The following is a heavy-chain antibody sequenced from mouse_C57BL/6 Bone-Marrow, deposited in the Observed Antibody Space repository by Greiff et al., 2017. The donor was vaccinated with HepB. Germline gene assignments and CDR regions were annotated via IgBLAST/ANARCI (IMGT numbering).Heavy chain of an antibody. V-gene: IGHV1-64*01. CDR1: GYTFTSYW. D-gene: IGHD2-4*01. Sequence: QVQLQQPGAELVKPGASVKLSCKASGYTFTSYWMHWVKQRPGQGLEWIGMIHPNSGSTNYNEKFKSKATLTVDKSSSTAYMQLCSLTSEDSAVYYCTRRGIYDYALYYWGRGTALTVSS. CDR2: IHPNSGST. CDR3: TRRGIYDYALYY. J-gene: IGHJ2*01.